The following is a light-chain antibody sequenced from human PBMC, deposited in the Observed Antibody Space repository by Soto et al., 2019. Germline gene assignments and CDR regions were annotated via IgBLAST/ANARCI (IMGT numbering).Light chain of an antibody. CDR2: DST. V-gene: IGKV1-5*01. J-gene: IGKJ1*01. CDR1: QSINTW. CDR3: QQYNSDSWT. Sequence: DIQMTQSPSSVSASVGDRVTITCRASQSINTWLAWYQQKPGKVPNLLIYDSTNLESGVPSRFSGSGSGTEFTLTISSLQPDDFATYYCQQYNSDSWTFGQGTKVDI.